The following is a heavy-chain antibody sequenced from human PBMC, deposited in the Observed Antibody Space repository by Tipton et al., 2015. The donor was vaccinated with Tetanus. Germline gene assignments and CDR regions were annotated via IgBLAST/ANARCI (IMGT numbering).Heavy chain of an antibody. CDR1: GFTLSRYW. Sequence: SLRLSCEGSGFTLSRYWMHWVRQAPGKGLEWVASISSTSSYIYYADSLKGRFTISRDNAKNSLYLQMNGLRAEDTAVYYCVTNWGSVNYGLDVWGQGTTVTVSS. CDR2: ISSTSSYI. V-gene: IGHV3-21*01. J-gene: IGHJ6*02. CDR3: VTNWGSVNYGLDV. D-gene: IGHD7-27*01.